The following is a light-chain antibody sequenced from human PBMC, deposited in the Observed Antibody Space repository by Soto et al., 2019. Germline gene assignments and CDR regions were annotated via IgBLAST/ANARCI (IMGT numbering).Light chain of an antibody. CDR1: SSNIGAGYD. CDR3: QSYDSSLSGSAV. Sequence: QSVLTQPPSVSGGPGQRVTISCTGSSSNIGAGYDVHWYQQLPGTAPKLLIYGNSNRPSGAPDRFSGSKSGTSASLAITGLQAEDEADYYCQSYDSSLSGSAVFGTGTKVTVL. V-gene: IGLV1-40*01. CDR2: GNS. J-gene: IGLJ1*01.